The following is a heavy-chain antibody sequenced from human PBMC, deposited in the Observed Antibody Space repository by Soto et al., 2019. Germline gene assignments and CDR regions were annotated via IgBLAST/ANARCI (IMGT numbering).Heavy chain of an antibody. V-gene: IGHV3-74*01. CDR1: GFSFSTYW. CDR3: AKDPSRSTRIHY. CDR2: MNTDRRKR. J-gene: IGHJ4*02. D-gene: IGHD2-8*01. Sequence: PGGSLRLSCAASGFSFSTYWMHWVRQAPGKGLVWISRMNTDRRKRHYSDSVNGRFTISRDNAKNTVHLQRKMLRVEDSCVCYFAKDPSRSTRIHYWAPGTLVTVSS.